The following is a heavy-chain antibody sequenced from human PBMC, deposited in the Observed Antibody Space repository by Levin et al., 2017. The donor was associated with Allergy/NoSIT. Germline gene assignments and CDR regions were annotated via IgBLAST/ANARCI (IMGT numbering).Heavy chain of an antibody. CDR3: TKGDGYNYFRH. V-gene: IGHV3-73*01. CDR2: IRNKADNYAT. D-gene: IGHD5-24*01. CDR1: GFIFSGSP. Sequence: GGSLRLSCVASGFIFSGSPMHWVRQASGKGLEWVGRIRNKADNYATEYVASVKGRFAISRDDSKNTAYLQMNSLKAEDTAVYYCTKGDGYNYFRHWGQGTLVTVSS. J-gene: IGHJ4*02.